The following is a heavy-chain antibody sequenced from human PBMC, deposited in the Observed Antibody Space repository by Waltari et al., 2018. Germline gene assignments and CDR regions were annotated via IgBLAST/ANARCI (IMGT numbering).Heavy chain of an antibody. J-gene: IGHJ6*02. D-gene: IGHD3-3*01. V-gene: IGHV1-69*01. CDR2: IIPIFGTA. Sequence: QVQLVQSGAEVKKPGSSVKVSCKASGGTFSSYAISWVRQAPGQGLEWMGGIIPIFGTANYAQKFQGRVTITADESTSTAYMELSSLRSEDTAVYYCARAAQSYDFWSGYYYYGMDVWGQGTTVTVSS. CDR3: ARAAQSYDFWSGYYYYGMDV. CDR1: GGTFSSYA.